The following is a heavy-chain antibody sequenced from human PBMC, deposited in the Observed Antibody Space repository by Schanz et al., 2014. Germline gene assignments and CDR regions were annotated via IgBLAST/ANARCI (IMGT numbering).Heavy chain of an antibody. Sequence: QVQLVQSGAEVKKPGASVKVSCKASGYTFTTYAMSWVRQAPGQGLEWVGWISVYTGNTKYGQKVQGRFTMTADTSTNTAYMELRSLRSDDTAVYYCAKAEYDILTDSYSRLDPWGQGTLVTVSS. CDR2: ISVYTGNT. V-gene: IGHV1-18*01. J-gene: IGHJ5*02. D-gene: IGHD3-9*01. CDR3: AKAEYDILTDSYSRLDP. CDR1: GYTFTTYA.